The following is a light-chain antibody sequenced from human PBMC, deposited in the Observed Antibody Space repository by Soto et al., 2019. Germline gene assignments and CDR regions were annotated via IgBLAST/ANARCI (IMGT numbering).Light chain of an antibody. CDR1: QSIVIW. V-gene: IGKV1-5*03. J-gene: IGKJ1*01. CDR3: QQYSGT. CDR2: KAS. Sequence: DIQMTQSPSTLSASVGDRVTITCRASQSIVIWLAWYQQKPGKAPKLLIYKASSLESGVPSRFSGSGSGTEFTLTISSLQPDDFATYYCQQYSGTFGQGTKVESK.